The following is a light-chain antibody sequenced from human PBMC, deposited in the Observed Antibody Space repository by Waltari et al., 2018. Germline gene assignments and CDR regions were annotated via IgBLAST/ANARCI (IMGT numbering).Light chain of an antibody. V-gene: IGKV1-5*03. CDR2: NAS. Sequence: DIHMTQTPSILSASVRDRVTIPCRASQSINSCLAWYQQKPGKAPQLLIYNASTLQSGVPSRFSGSGSGTEFTLTISSLQPDDFATYYCQQYSSQSLTFGRGTKLEI. J-gene: IGKJ2*01. CDR1: QSINSC. CDR3: QQYSSQSLT.